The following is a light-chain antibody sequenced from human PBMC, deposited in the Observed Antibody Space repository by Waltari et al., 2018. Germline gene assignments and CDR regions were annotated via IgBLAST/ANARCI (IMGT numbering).Light chain of an antibody. CDR1: QSISNRY. J-gene: IGKJ1*01. V-gene: IGKV3-20*01. Sequence: EIVLTQSPGTLSLSPGERATLSCRASQSISNRYLAWYQQRPGQAPRLLIYGVFSRATSIPDRFSGSGSGTDFTLTISRLEPEDFAVYYCQHYGSSPEFGQGTKVEIK. CDR3: QHYGSSPE. CDR2: GVF.